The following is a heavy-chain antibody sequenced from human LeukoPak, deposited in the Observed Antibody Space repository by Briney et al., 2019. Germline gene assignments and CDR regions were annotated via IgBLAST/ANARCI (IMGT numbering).Heavy chain of an antibody. V-gene: IGHV4-30-4*01. D-gene: IGHD3-3*01. CDR2: IYYSGST. CDR1: GGSISSGDYY. J-gene: IGHJ4*02. CDR3: ATYYDFWSGYYFDY. Sequence: SSETLSLTCTVSGGSISSGDYYWSWIRQPPGKGLEWIGYIYYSGSTYYNPSLKSRVTISVNTSKNQFSLKLSSVTAADTAVYYCATYYDFWSGYYFDYWGQGTLVTVSS.